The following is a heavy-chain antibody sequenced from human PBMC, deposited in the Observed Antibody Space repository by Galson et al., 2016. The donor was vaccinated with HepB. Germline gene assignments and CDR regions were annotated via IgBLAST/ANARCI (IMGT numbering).Heavy chain of an antibody. D-gene: IGHD6-19*01. CDR3: ARDAVAVAGTLHFYFYGMDV. CDR1: GGTFSSYA. J-gene: IGHJ6*02. Sequence: SVKVSCKASGGTFSSYAFSWVRQAPGQGLEWMGRIVPILGMSNYAQKFQGRVTITADKSTSTVYMELSSLRSEDTAVYYCARDAVAVAGTLHFYFYGMDVWGQGNPGHRLL. V-gene: IGHV1-69*04. CDR2: IVPILGMS.